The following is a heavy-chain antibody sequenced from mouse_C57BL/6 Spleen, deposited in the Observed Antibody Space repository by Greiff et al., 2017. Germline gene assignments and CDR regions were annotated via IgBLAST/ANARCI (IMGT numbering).Heavy chain of an antibody. CDR3: VRQGGYYVFDV. D-gene: IGHD2-3*01. CDR2: IRSKSNNYAT. J-gene: IGHJ1*03. Sequence: EVQLVESGGGLVQPKGSLKLSCAASGFSFNTYAMNWVRQAPGKGLEWVARIRSKSNNYATYYADSVKDRFTISRDDSESMLYLQMNNLKTEDTAMYYCVRQGGYYVFDVWGTGTTVTVSS. V-gene: IGHV10-1*01. CDR1: GFSFNTYA.